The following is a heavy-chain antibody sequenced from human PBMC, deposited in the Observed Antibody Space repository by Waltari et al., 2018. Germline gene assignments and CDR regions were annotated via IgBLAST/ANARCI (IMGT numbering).Heavy chain of an antibody. CDR2: IFTSGST. CDR1: GGSISSGSVY. Sequence: QVQLQESGPGLVRPSQTLSLTCTVSGGSISSGSVYWTWIRRPAGKGLEWVGHIFTSGSTKYTPSLKSRVSVSLDTSENQFSLRLSSVTAADTAVYYCARDEARYYDIMTGGGYYGLDVWGQGTTVTVSS. J-gene: IGHJ6*02. D-gene: IGHD3-9*01. CDR3: ARDEARYYDIMTGGGYYGLDV. V-gene: IGHV4-61*02.